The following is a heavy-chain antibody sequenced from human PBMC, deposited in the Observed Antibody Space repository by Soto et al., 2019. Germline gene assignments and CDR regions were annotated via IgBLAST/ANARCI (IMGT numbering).Heavy chain of an antibody. V-gene: IGHV4-34*01. Sequence: SETLSLTCAVYCGSFSGYYWSWIRQPPGKGLKWIGEINHDGSTNYNPSLKSRVTISVDTSKNQFSLKLSSVTAADTAIYYCARGDLRTDCWGQGTLVTVSS. CDR3: ARGDLRTDC. CDR2: INHDGST. CDR1: CGSFSGYY. D-gene: IGHD3-16*01. J-gene: IGHJ4*02.